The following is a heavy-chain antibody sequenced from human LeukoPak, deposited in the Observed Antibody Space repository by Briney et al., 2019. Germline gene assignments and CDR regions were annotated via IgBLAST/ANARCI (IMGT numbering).Heavy chain of an antibody. CDR2: ISYDGSNK. Sequence: GGSLRLSCAAAGFTFSSFGMHWVRQTPGKGLEWVAVISYDGSNKYYADSVKGRFTISRDNSKNTLYLQLNSLRAEDTAVYYCARWSVTAKAPDNWGQGTLVTVSS. CDR3: ARWSVTAKAPDN. CDR1: GFTFSSFG. D-gene: IGHD2-21*02. J-gene: IGHJ4*02. V-gene: IGHV3-33*01.